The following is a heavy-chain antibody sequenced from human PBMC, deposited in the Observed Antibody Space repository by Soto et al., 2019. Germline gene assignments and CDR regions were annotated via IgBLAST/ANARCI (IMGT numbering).Heavy chain of an antibody. CDR3: ATSVGESSEAGDDAFDI. CDR1: GGSISSGDYY. Sequence: QVQLQESGPGLVKPSQTLSLTCTVSGGSISSGDYYWSWIRQPPGKGLEWIGYIDNRGSTYYNPSLKSGVIISVDTSQNQFSLRLSSVTAPDTAVYYCATSVGESSEAGDDAFDIWGQGTMVTVSS. CDR2: IDNRGST. V-gene: IGHV4-30-4*01. D-gene: IGHD3-16*01. J-gene: IGHJ3*02.